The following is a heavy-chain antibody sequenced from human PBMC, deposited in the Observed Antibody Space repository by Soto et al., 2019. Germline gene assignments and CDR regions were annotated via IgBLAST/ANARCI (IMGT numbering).Heavy chain of an antibody. Sequence: EVQLLESGGGLVQPGGSLRLSCAASGFTFSKYAMNWVRQAPGKGLEWVSVISGSGSSTYYADSVKGRFSISRDHSKNTLYLQMSSLRAYDTAVYYCARRSPSWAFDIWGQGTMVTVSS. D-gene: IGHD2-15*01. V-gene: IGHV3-23*01. CDR1: GFTFSKYA. CDR2: ISGSGSST. CDR3: ARRSPSWAFDI. J-gene: IGHJ3*02.